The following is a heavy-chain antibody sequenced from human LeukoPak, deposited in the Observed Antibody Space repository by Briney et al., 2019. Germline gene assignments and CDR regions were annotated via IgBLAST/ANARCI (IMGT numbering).Heavy chain of an antibody. V-gene: IGHV1-18*01. CDR1: GFTFTSFG. Sequence: ASVKVSCKASGFTFTSFGFSWVRQAPGQGLEWMGWISAYNGNTNYAQNLQGRVTMTTDASTGTVYMELRSLRSDDTAMYYCGRWRESSNWPPGYLQHWGQGTLVIVSS. CDR2: ISAYNGNT. J-gene: IGHJ1*01. CDR3: GRWRESSNWPPGYLQH. D-gene: IGHD4-11*01.